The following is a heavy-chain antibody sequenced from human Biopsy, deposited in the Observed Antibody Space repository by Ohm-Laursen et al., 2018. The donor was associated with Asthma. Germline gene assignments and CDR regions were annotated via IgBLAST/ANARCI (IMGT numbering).Heavy chain of an antibody. CDR2: ISSSSSTI. CDR3: ARFKRGYSYGYAGVFDY. CDR1: GFTFSSYS. J-gene: IGHJ4*02. V-gene: IGHV3-48*02. D-gene: IGHD5-18*01. Sequence: GSLRLSCSASGFTFSSYSMNWVRQAPGKGLEWVSYISSSSSTIYYADSVKGRFTIPRDNAKNSLYLQMNSLRDEDTAVYYCARFKRGYSYGYAGVFDYWGQGTLVPVSS.